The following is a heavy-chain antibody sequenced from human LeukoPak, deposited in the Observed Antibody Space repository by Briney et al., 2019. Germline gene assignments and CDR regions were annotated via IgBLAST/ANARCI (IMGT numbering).Heavy chain of an antibody. Sequence: GGSLRLSCAASGFTFSGTWMHWVRQPPGKGLVWVARITSDGISTTYAESVKGRFTISRDNAKNTLYLQMNSLSAEDTAVYYCARDLYHAIDYSGQGALVTVSS. CDR1: GFTFSGTW. V-gene: IGHV3-74*03. CDR3: ARDLYHAIDY. J-gene: IGHJ4*02. D-gene: IGHD2-2*01. CDR2: ITSDGIST.